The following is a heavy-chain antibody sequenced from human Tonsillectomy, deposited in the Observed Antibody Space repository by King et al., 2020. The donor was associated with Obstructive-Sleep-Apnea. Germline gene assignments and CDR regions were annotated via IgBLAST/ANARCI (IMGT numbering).Heavy chain of an antibody. CDR1: GDSVSSNSAA. D-gene: IGHD2-2*01. Sequence: VQLQQSGPGLVKPSQSLSLTCAISGDSVSSNSAAWNWLRQSPSRGLEWLGRTYYRSKWYNDYALSVKSRITINSDTSKNQFSLHLNSVTPEDTAVYYCARDRDCSSTSCYDYYYYGMDVWGQGTTVTVSS. J-gene: IGHJ6*02. V-gene: IGHV6-1*01. CDR3: ARDRDCSSTSCYDYYYYGMDV. CDR2: TYYRSKWYN.